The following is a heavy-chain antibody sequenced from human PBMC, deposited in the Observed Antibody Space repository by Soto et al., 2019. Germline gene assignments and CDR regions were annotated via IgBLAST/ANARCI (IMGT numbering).Heavy chain of an antibody. D-gene: IGHD2-2*01. CDR1: GYTFTSYD. V-gene: IGHV1-8*01. CDR2: MNPNSGNT. J-gene: IGHJ4*02. Sequence: ASVKVSCKASGYTFTSYDINWVRQATGQGLEWMGWMNPNSGNTGYAQKFQGRVTMTRNTSISTAYMELSSLRSEDTAVYYCARGWYCSSTSCSYFDYWGQGTLVTVSS. CDR3: ARGWYCSSTSCSYFDY.